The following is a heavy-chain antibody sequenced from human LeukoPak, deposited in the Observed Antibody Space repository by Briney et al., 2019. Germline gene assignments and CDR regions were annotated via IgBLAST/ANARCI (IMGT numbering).Heavy chain of an antibody. D-gene: IGHD3-22*01. CDR1: GGSISSGDYY. CDR2: IYYSGST. Sequence: PSETLFLTCTVSGGSISSGDYYWSWIRQPPGKSLEWIGYIYYSGSTYYNPSLKSRVTISVDTSKNQFSLKLSSVTAADTAVYYCARAFKDSSGYYSFYDYWGQGTLVTVSS. CDR3: ARAFKDSSGYYSFYDY. V-gene: IGHV4-30-4*01. J-gene: IGHJ4*02.